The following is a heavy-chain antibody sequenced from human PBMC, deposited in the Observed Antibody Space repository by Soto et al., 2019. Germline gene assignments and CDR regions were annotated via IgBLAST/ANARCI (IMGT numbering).Heavy chain of an antibody. D-gene: IGHD7-27*01. J-gene: IGHJ1*01. V-gene: IGHV4-59*01. Sequence: QVQLQESGPGLVKPSETLSLTCTVSGGSISSYYWSWIRQPPGKGLEWIGYIYYSGSTNHNPSLKSRFTITVDTSKNQFSLKLSSVTAADTAVYYCARGWGGYFQHWGQGTLVTVSS. CDR2: IYYSGST. CDR3: ARGWGGYFQH. CDR1: GGSISSYY.